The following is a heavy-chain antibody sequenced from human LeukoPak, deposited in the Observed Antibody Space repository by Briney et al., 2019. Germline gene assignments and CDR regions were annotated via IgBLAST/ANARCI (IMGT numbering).Heavy chain of an antibody. CDR1: GGSFSGYY. V-gene: IGHV4-59*08. CDR3: ARLNDFWSGYYRD. CDR2: IYYSGST. D-gene: IGHD3-3*01. Sequence: PETLSLTCAVYGGSFSGYYWSWIRQPPGKGLEWIGYIYYSGSTNYNPSLKSRVTISVDTSKNQFSLKLSSVTAADTAVYYCARLNDFWSGYYRDWGQGTLVTVSS. J-gene: IGHJ4*02.